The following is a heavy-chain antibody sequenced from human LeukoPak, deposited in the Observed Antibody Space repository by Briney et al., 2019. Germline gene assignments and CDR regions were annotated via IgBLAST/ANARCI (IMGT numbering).Heavy chain of an antibody. V-gene: IGHV1-46*01. D-gene: IGHD3-22*01. CDR2: INPSGGST. Sequence: GASVKVSCKASGYTFTSYYMHWVRQAPGQGLEWMGIINPSGGSTSYAQKFQGRVTMTRDTSTSTVYMELSSLRSEDTAVYYCPGGGNYYDSSGYLAPGYWGQGTLVTVSS. CDR1: GYTFTSYY. J-gene: IGHJ4*02. CDR3: PGGGNYYDSSGYLAPGY.